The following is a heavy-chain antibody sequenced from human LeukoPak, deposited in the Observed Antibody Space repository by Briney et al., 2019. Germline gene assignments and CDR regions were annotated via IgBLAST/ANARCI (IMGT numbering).Heavy chain of an antibody. CDR3: ARVSTNSRVAGYDPQWYFDL. Sequence: GASVTVSCKAYVYTFLKYGFSWLRQAPQQGLERMGWISAYNGNTNYLQKFQGRATMTTDTSTNTVYMELRSLRSDDTAVYYCARVSTNSRVAGYDPQWYFDLWGRGTPVTVSP. CDR1: VYTFLKYG. V-gene: IGHV1-18*04. J-gene: IGHJ2*01. CDR2: ISAYNGNT. D-gene: IGHD5-12*01.